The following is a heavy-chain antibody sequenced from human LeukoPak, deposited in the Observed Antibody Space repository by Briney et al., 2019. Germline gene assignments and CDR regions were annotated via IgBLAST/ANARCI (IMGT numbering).Heavy chain of an antibody. CDR2: ISFDGSDK. D-gene: IGHD6-19*01. V-gene: IGHV3-30-3*01. CDR1: GFTFSNYA. Sequence: GGSLRLSCAASGFTFSNYAMHWVRQAPGKGLEWVAFISFDGSDKYYADSVKGRFTIPRDNSKNTLYLQMNSLRAEDTAVYYCARDQPGTYTLSSTWGQGTLVTVSS. CDR3: ARDQPGTYTLSST. J-gene: IGHJ5*02.